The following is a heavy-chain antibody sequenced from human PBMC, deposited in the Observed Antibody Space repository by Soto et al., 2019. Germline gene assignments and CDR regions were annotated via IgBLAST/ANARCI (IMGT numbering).Heavy chain of an antibody. J-gene: IGHJ2*01. CDR2: IYYSGST. V-gene: IGHV4-31*03. CDR1: GGSISSGGYY. Sequence: QVQLQESGPGLVKPSQTLSLTCTVSGGSISSGGYYWSWIRQHPGKGLEWIGYIYYSGSTYYNPSLKSRVTISVDTSKNQFSLKLNSVTAADTAVYDCARDPSGNSNAWYFDLWGRGTLVTVSS. D-gene: IGHD2-21*02. CDR3: ARDPSGNSNAWYFDL.